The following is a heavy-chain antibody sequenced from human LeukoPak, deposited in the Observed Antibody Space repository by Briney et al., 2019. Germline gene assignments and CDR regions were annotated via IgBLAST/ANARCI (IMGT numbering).Heavy chain of an antibody. V-gene: IGHV3-30-3*01. J-gene: IGHJ6*02. CDR1: GFTFSSYA. D-gene: IGHD6-19*01. CDR3: ARDSEWLATPLGYYGMDV. CDR2: ISYDGSNK. Sequence: GGSLRLSCAASGFTFSSYAMHWVRQAPGKGLEWVAVISYDGSNKYYADSVKGRFTISRDNSKNTLYLQMNSLRAEDTAVYYCARDSEWLATPLGYYGMDVWGQGTTVTVSS.